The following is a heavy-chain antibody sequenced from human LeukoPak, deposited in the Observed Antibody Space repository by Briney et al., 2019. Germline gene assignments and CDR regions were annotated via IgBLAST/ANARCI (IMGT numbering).Heavy chain of an antibody. CDR3: ARRSRIAAAGTSFDY. J-gene: IGHJ4*02. CDR2: ISYDGSNK. D-gene: IGHD6-13*01. CDR1: GFTFSSYA. V-gene: IGHV3-30-3*01. Sequence: GGSLRLSCAASGFTFSSYAMHWVRQAPGKGLEWVAVISYDGSNKYYADSVKGRFTISRDNSKNTLYLQMNSLRAEDTAVYYCARRSRIAAAGTSFDYWGQGTLVTVSS.